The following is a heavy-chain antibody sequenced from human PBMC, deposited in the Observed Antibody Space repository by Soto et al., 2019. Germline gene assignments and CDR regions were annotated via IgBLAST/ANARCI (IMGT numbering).Heavy chain of an antibody. CDR2: IYYSGST. V-gene: IGHV4-59*01. D-gene: IGHD6-19*01. CDR3: ARDIAVAGLAFDI. CDR1: GGSSSSYY. Sequence: SETLSLTCTVSGGSSSSYYWSWIRQPPGKGLEWIGYIYYSGSTNYNPSLKSRVTISVDTSKNQFSLKLSSVTAADTAVYYCARDIAVAGLAFDIWGQGTMVTVSS. J-gene: IGHJ3*02.